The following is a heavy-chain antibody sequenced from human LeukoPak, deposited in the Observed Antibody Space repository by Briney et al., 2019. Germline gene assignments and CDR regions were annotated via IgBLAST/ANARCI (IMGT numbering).Heavy chain of an antibody. CDR2: IYNSSRT. CDR1: GDSISSSY. CDR3: ARRFSSRSDGNGYYYGHDAFGV. D-gene: IGHD3-22*01. Sequence: PSETLSLTCSVSGDSISSSYWSWIRQPPGKGLEWIGNIYNSSRTNYNPSLQSGVTISVVNSQSQFSLQLTSVSAADTAVYYCARRFSSRSDGNGYYYGHDAFGVWGQGTLVTVSS. V-gene: IGHV4-59*08. J-gene: IGHJ3*01.